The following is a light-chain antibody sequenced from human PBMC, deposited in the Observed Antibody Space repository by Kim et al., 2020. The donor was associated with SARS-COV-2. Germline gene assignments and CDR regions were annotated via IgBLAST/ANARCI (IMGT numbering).Light chain of an antibody. CDR3: QAWDSSTVV. V-gene: IGLV3-1*01. J-gene: IGLJ2*01. Sequence: PETTASITCSGDKLGDKYACWYKQKPGQSPVLVIYQDSKRPSGIPERFSGSNSGNTATLTISGTQAMDEADYYCQAWDSSTVVFGGGTQLTVL. CDR2: QDS. CDR1: KLGDKY.